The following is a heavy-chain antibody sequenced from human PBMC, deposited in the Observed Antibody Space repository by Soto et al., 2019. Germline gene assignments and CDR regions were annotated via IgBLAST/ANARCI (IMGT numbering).Heavy chain of an antibody. CDR2: ISHIGSV. D-gene: IGHD6-19*01. CDR1: GVSISSNYY. V-gene: IGHV4-4*02. Sequence: QVLLQESGPGLVQPSGTLSLSCAVSGVSISSNYYWGWVRQPPGKGLEWLGDISHIGSVNYSPSLMSRVTISMDRSENQFSLKLNSVTAADTAVYYCVRSFGWYAIGYWGQGTLVIVSS. J-gene: IGHJ4*02. CDR3: VRSFGWYAIGY.